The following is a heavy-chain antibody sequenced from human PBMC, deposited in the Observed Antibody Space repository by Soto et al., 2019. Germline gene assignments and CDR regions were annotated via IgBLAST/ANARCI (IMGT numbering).Heavy chain of an antibody. CDR1: GGTFSSYA. J-gene: IGHJ6*02. CDR3: ARDRLAAADYYYYYGMDV. Sequence: GASVKVSCKASGGTFSSYAISWVRQAPGQGLEWMGGIIPIFGTANYAQKFQGRVTITADESTSTAYMELSSLRSEDTAVYYCARDRLAAADYYYYYGMDVWGQGTRSPSP. V-gene: IGHV1-69*13. D-gene: IGHD6-13*01. CDR2: IIPIFGTA.